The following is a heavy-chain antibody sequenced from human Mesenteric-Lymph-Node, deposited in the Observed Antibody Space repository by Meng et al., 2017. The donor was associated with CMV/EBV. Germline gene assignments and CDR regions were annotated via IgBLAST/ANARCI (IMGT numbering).Heavy chain of an antibody. D-gene: IGHD2/OR15-2a*01. J-gene: IGHJ6*02. V-gene: IGHV1-8*01. CDR1: GYTFPTYD. Sequence: ASVKVSCKASGYTFPTYDINWVRQATGQGLEWMGWVNPNNGNTDYAQKFQGRVSMTTDTSISTAYMELTSLRSEDTAVYYCARGGSANTYYYYGMDVWGQGTTVTVSS. CDR3: ARGGSANTYYYYGMDV. CDR2: VNPNNGNT.